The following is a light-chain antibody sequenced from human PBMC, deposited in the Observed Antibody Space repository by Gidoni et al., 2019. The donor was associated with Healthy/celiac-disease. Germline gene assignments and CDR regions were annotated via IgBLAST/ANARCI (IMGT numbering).Light chain of an antibody. Sequence: QSVLPPPPSASGTPGQRVTISCSGSSSNIGSNTVNWYQQLPGTAPKLLIYSNNQRPSGVPDRFSGSKSGTSAALAISGLQSEDEADYYCAAWDDSLNGFYVFGTGTKVTVL. V-gene: IGLV1-44*01. J-gene: IGLJ1*01. CDR2: SNN. CDR3: AAWDDSLNGFYV. CDR1: SSNIGSNT.